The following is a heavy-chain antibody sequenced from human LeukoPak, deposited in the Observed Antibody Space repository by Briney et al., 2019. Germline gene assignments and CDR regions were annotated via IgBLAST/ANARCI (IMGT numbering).Heavy chain of an antibody. CDR3: ARSRNYYGSGDY. Sequence: SETLSLTCTVSSGSVSNGDYYWSWLRQPPGKALEWIGYIYYTGSTYYNPSLGGRVTLSVDTSKNQFSVKLSSVTAADTAVYYCARSRNYYGSGDYWGQGTLVTVSS. J-gene: IGHJ4*02. CDR2: IYYTGST. V-gene: IGHV4-61*08. CDR1: SGSVSNGDYY. D-gene: IGHD3-10*01.